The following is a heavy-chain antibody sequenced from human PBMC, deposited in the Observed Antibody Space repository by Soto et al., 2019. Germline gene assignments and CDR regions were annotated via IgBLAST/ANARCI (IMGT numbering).Heavy chain of an antibody. J-gene: IGHJ3*02. CDR2: IYYSGST. V-gene: IGHV4-30-4*01. CDR3: AREPDTEYDFWSGYDAFDI. CDR1: GGSISSGDYY. Sequence: KPSETLSLTCTVSGGSISSGDYYWSWIRQPPGKGLEWIGYIYYSGSTYYNPSLKSRVTISVDTSKNQFSLKLSSVTAADTAVYYCAREPDTEYDFWSGYDAFDIWGQGTMVTVSS. D-gene: IGHD3-3*01.